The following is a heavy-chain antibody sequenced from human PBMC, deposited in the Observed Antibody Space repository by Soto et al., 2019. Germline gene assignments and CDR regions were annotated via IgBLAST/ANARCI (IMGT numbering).Heavy chain of an antibody. CDR1: GFTFSSYS. D-gene: IGHD6-6*01. V-gene: IGHV3-21*01. J-gene: IGHJ4*02. Sequence: EVQLVESGGGLVKPGGSLRLSCAASGFTFSSYSMNWVRQAPGKGLEWVSSISSSSSYIYYADSVKGRFTISRDNAKNSLYLQMNSLRAEDTAVYCCARMRSSSLDYWGQGTLVTVSS. CDR3: ARMRSSSLDY. CDR2: ISSSSSYI.